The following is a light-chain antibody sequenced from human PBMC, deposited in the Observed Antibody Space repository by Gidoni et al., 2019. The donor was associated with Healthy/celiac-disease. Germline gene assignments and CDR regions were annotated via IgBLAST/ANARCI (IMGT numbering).Light chain of an antibody. J-gene: IGLJ1*01. Sequence: QSPLTQPASVSGSPGPSITISCTGTSSDVGSYNLVSWYQQHPGKAPKLMIYEGSKRPSGVSNRFSGSKSGNTASLTISGLQAEDEADYYCCSYAGSSLYVFGTGTKVTVL. CDR3: CSYAGSSLYV. CDR1: SSDVGSYNL. CDR2: EGS. V-gene: IGLV2-23*01.